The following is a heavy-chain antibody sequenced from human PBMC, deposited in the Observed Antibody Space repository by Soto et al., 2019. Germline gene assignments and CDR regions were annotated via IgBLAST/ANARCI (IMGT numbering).Heavy chain of an antibody. CDR2: INHSGST. V-gene: IGHV4-34*01. D-gene: IGHD5-12*01. CDR3: ARHRYSGYDFDY. Sequence: LSLTCAVYGGSFSGYYWSWIRQPPGKGLEWIGEINHSGSTNYNPSLKSRVTISVDTSKNQFSLKLSSVTAADTAVYYCARHRYSGYDFDYWGQGTLVTVSS. CDR1: GGSFSGYY. J-gene: IGHJ4*02.